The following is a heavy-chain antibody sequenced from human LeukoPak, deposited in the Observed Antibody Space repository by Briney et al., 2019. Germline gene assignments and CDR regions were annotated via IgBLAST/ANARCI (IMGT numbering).Heavy chain of an antibody. J-gene: IGHJ4*02. D-gene: IGHD2-2*02. V-gene: IGHV3-74*01. CDR2: INSDGSST. CDR3: ARDTYTENFDY. CDR1: GFTFSSYW. Sequence: GVSLRLSCAASGFTFSSYWMHWVRQAPGKGLVWVSRINSDGSSTSYADSVKGRFTISRDNAKNTLYLQMNSLRAEDTAVYYCARDTYTENFDYWGQGTLVTVSS.